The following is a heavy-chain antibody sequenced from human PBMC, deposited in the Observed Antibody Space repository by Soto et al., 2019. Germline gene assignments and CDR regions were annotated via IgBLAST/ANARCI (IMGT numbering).Heavy chain of an antibody. V-gene: IGHV1-18*01. J-gene: IGHJ6*02. CDR1: GYTFTSYG. Sequence: QVQLVQSGAEVKKPGASVKVSCKASGYTFTSYGISWVRQAPGQGLEWMGWISAYNGNTNYAQKLQGRVTMTTDTATSTANMEVRSVRSDDTAVDYCARDCSGWWVVYYCGMDVWGQGTTVTVSS. CDR3: ARDCSGWWVVYYCGMDV. CDR2: ISAYNGNT. D-gene: IGHD6-19*01.